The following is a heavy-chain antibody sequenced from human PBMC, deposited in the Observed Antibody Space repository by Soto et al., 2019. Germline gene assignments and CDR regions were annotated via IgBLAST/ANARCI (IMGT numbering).Heavy chain of an antibody. CDR2: IGTAGDT. J-gene: IGHJ3*02. CDR3: ARTLAARDAFDI. D-gene: IGHD6-25*01. CDR1: GFTFSSYD. Sequence: GGSLRLSCAASGFTFSSYDMHWVRQATGKGLEWVSAIGTAGDTYYPGSVKGRFTISRENAKNSLYLQMNSLRAGDTAVYYCARTLAARDAFDIWGQGTIVTVSS. V-gene: IGHV3-13*01.